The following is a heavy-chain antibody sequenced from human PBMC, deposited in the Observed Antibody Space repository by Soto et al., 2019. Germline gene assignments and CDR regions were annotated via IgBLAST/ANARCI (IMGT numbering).Heavy chain of an antibody. CDR3: ARHYKNGWYWFCDS. CDR1: GGSITNASYY. D-gene: IGHD6-19*01. CDR2: IYYSGST. J-gene: IGHJ4*02. Sequence: SETLALACSVSGGSITNASYYWGWVRQPPGKGLEWIGSIYYSGSTYYIPSLKSRARMSVDTSRNQFSLSLSSVTAADTAVYYCARHYKNGWYWFCDSWAQGTLVTVSS. V-gene: IGHV4-39*01.